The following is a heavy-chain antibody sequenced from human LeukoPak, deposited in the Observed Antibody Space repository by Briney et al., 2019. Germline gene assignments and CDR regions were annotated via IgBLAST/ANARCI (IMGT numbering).Heavy chain of an antibody. J-gene: IGHJ4*02. D-gene: IGHD2-2*01. CDR1: GFTFSSYS. Sequence: QAGGSLRLSCAASGFTFSSYSMNWVRQAPGKGLEWVSAISGSGGGTYYADSVKGRFTISRDNSKNTLYLQMNSLRAEDTAVYYCAKDLASGLVGYWGQGTLVTVSS. CDR2: ISGSGGGT. CDR3: AKDLASGLVGY. V-gene: IGHV3-23*01.